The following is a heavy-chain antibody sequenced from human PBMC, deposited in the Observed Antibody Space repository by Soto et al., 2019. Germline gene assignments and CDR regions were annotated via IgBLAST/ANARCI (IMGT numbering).Heavy chain of an antibody. D-gene: IGHD1-26*01. V-gene: IGHV3-21*01. CDR1: GFTFSSYS. J-gene: IGHJ5*02. Sequence: VGSLRLSCAASGFTFSSYSMNWVRQAPGKGLEWVSSISSSSYIYYADSVKGRFTISRDNAKNSLYLQMNSLRAEDTAVYYCARDVVGARHNWFDPWGQGTLVTVSS. CDR2: ISSSSYI. CDR3: ARDVVGARHNWFDP.